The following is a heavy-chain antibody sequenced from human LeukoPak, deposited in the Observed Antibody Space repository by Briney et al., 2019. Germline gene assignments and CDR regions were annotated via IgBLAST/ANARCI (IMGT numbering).Heavy chain of an antibody. CDR2: IRYDGSNK. CDR1: GFTFSSYG. CDR3: AKDQAAAGHFDY. Sequence: GSLRLSCAASGFTFSSYGMHWVRQAPGKGLEWVAFIRYDGSNKYYADSVKGRFTISRDNSKNTLYLQMNSLRAEDTAVYYCAKDQAAAGHFDYWGQGTLVTVSS. J-gene: IGHJ4*02. V-gene: IGHV3-30*02. D-gene: IGHD6-13*01.